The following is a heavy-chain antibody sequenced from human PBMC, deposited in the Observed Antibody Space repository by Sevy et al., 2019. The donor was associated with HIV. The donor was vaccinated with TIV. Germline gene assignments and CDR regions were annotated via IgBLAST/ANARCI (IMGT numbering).Heavy chain of an antibody. J-gene: IGHJ4*02. CDR2: ISTGGGST. Sequence: GGSLRLSCAASRFTFSSYAMSWVRQAPGKGLEWVSAISTGGGSTFYADSVRGRFTVSRDNSKNTLYLQMNSLRAEETAVYYCAKSLPSSSTWYRSNYFDYWGQGTLVTVSS. V-gene: IGHV3-23*01. CDR1: RFTFSSYA. CDR3: AKSLPSSSTWYRSNYFDY. D-gene: IGHD6-13*01.